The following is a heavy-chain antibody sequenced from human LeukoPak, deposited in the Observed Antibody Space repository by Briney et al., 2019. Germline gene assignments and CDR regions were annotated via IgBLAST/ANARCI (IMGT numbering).Heavy chain of an antibody. CDR3: TRNRGYYVNDY. J-gene: IGHJ4*02. CDR1: GASVRSSF. CDR2: LSMRGTT. Sequence: SETLSLTCTVSGASVRSSFWNWIRQPPGRGLEWIGYLSMRGTTNYNPSLKSRVTISADTSENQFSLKVSSVTAADTAVYYCTRNRGYYVNDYWGQGILVTVSS. V-gene: IGHV4-59*02. D-gene: IGHD1-26*01.